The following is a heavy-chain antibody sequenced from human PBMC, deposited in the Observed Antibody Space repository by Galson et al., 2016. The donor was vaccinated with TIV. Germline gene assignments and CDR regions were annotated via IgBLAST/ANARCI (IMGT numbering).Heavy chain of an antibody. V-gene: IGHV4-38-2*02. CDR3: ARERTPPGPDNDTWFDP. CDR1: GDSISRGSY. CDR2: IYQSGST. D-gene: IGHD3-22*01. Sequence: SETLSLTCNISGDSISRGSYWGWIRQSPGKGLEWIASIYQSGSTYYRPSLTSRVTISVDMAKNQFSLRLTSVTAADTAVYYCARERTPPGPDNDTWFDPWGHGILVTVSS. J-gene: IGHJ5*02.